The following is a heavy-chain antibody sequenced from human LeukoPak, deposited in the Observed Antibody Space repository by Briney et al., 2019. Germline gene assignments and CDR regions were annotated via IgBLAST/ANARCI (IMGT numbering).Heavy chain of an antibody. V-gene: IGHV1-2*02. CDR2: INPNSGGT. J-gene: IGHJ4*02. Sequence: GASVKVSCKASGYTFTGYYMHWVRQAPGQGLEWMGWINPNSGGTNYAQKFQGRVTMTRDTSISTAYMELSRLRSDDTAVYYCARVGSSGWYVHPTLDYWGQGTLLTVSS. D-gene: IGHD6-19*01. CDR3: ARVGSSGWYVHPTLDY. CDR1: GYTFTGYY.